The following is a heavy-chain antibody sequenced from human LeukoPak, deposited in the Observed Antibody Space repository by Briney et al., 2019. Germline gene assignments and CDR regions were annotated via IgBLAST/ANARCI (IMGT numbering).Heavy chain of an antibody. J-gene: IGHJ6*03. CDR3: ARETGSTTSGVNYYYMDV. D-gene: IGHD2-2*01. CDR2: IWYDGSKK. CDR1: GFTFSSYG. V-gene: IGHV3-33*01. Sequence: GGSLRLSCAASGFTFSSYGIHWVRQAPGKGLEWVAVIWYDGSKKYYADSVKGRFTISRDDSKNTLYLQMNSLRAEDTAVYYCARETGSTTSGVNYYYMDVWGKGTTVTVSS.